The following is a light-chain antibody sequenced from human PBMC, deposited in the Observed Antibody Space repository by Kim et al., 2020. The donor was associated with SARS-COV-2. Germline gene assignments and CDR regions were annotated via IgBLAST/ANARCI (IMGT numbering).Light chain of an antibody. Sequence: QSVLTQPPSASGTPGQRVTISCSGNSSNIGNNYVYWYQQFPGTAPKLLIYRNDQRPSGFPVRFSGSKSGTSASLAISGLRSEDEADYYCAAWDDSLRVFGGGTKVTVI. CDR1: SSNIGNNY. CDR3: AAWDDSLRV. CDR2: RND. J-gene: IGLJ3*02. V-gene: IGLV1-47*01.